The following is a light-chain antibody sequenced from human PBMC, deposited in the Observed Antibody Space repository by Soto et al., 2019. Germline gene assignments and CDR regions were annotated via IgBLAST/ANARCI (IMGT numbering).Light chain of an antibody. V-gene: IGLV2-14*01. CDR1: SSDVGGYNY. Sequence: QSVLTQPASVSGSPGQSITISCTGTSSDVGGYNYVSWYQQHPGKAPKLMIYDVSNGPSGVSNRFSGSKSGNTASLTISRLQAEDEADYYSSSYTSSSTPYVFGTGTKVPVL. CDR3: SSYTSSSTPYV. CDR2: DVS. J-gene: IGLJ1*01.